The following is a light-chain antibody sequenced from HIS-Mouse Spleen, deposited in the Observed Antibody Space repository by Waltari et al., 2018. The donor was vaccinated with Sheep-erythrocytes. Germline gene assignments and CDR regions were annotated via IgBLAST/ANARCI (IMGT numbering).Light chain of an antibody. Sequence: NFMLTQPHSVSESPGKTVTISCTRSHGSIASTTVQWYQQRPGSAPTTVIDEDNQRPSWVPDRFSGSIDSSSNSASLTISGLKTEDEADYYCQSYDSSNQVFGGGTKLTVL. CDR1: HGSIASTT. CDR2: EDN. CDR3: QSYDSSNQV. J-gene: IGLJ3*02. V-gene: IGLV6-57*04.